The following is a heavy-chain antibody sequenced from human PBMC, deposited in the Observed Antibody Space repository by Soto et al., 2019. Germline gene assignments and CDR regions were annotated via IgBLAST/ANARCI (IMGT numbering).Heavy chain of an antibody. J-gene: IGHJ6*02. D-gene: IGHD3-3*01. Sequence: ASVKVSCKASGYTFTSYGISWVRQAPGQGLEWMGWISAYNSNTNYAQKFQDWVTMTRDTSISTVYIELSRLRSDDTAVYYCARERVYYDFWSGYYTAYYYYGMDVWGQGTTVTVSS. CDR2: ISAYNSNT. V-gene: IGHV1-18*01. CDR1: GYTFTSYG. CDR3: ARERVYYDFWSGYYTAYYYYGMDV.